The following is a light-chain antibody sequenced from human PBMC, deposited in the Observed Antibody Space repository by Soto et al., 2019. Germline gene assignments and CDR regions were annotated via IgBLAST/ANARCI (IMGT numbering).Light chain of an antibody. V-gene: IGLV1-40*01. CDR1: SSNIGAGYD. Sequence: QSVLTQPPSVSGAPGQRVTISCTGSSSNIGAGYDVHWYQQLPGTAPKLLIYGNSNRPSGVPDRFSGSKSGTSASLAITGLQAEDEADYYCQSYDSSLGCFYVFGTGTKLTVL. CDR3: QSYDSSLGCFYV. J-gene: IGLJ1*01. CDR2: GNS.